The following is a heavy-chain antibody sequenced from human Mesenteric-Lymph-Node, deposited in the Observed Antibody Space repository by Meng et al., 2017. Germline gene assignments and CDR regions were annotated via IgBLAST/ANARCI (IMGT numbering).Heavy chain of an antibody. CDR1: GITFSNFA. V-gene: IGHV3-30-3*01. J-gene: IGHJ2*01. Sequence: GGSLRLSCAADGITFSNFAMHWVRQAPGKGLDWVAVILSDGSTKHYADSAKGRFTISRDNSQNTLYLQMDSLTTEDTAVYSCAREGGGSSSAFDLWGRGTLVSVSS. CDR2: ILSDGSTK. CDR3: AREGGGSSSAFDL. D-gene: IGHD1-26*01.